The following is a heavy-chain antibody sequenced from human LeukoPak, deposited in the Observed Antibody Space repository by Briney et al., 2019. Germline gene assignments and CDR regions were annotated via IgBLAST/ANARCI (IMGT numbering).Heavy chain of an antibody. D-gene: IGHD6-19*01. CDR1: GFTFSRFG. V-gene: IGHV3-30*02. CDR2: IEEDGRYK. Sequence: GGSLRLSCAASGFTFSRFGMHWVRRTPKKWLEWLAFIEEDGRYKYYVDSVKGRFTVSRDNSKNAVYVQMTSLRSEDTAVYYCVAHLGRCKGGGCGHYWREGTLVSVSS. J-gene: IGHJ4*02. CDR3: VAHLGRCKGGGCGHY.